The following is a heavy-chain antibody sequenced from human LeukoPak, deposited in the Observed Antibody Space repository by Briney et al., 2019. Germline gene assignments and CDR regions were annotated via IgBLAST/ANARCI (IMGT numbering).Heavy chain of an antibody. CDR1: GFTVSSSY. CDR2: IYSGGST. J-gene: IGHJ4*02. V-gene: IGHV3-53*01. CDR3: AKDPTMTTVTTFSNY. Sequence: PGGSLRLSCAASGFTVSSSYMSWVRQAPGKGLEWVSVIYSGGSTYYADSVKGRFTISRDNSKNTLYLQMNSLRAEDTAVYYCAKDPTMTTVTTFSNYWGQGTLVTVSS. D-gene: IGHD4-17*01.